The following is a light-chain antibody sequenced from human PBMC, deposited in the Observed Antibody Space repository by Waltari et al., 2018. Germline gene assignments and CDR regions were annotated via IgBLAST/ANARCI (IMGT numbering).Light chain of an antibody. CDR1: SSNIGSNF. J-gene: IGLJ1*01. V-gene: IGLV1-47*01. CDR3: AAWDDSLTGLV. CDR2: RND. Sequence: QSVLTQPPSASGTPGQRVTISCSGSSSNIGSNFVYWYQQLTGTAPKLLIYRNDMRRAGGPDRFSGSKSYTSSSLAISYLRSEDEADYYCAAWDDSLTGLVFGTGTEVTAL.